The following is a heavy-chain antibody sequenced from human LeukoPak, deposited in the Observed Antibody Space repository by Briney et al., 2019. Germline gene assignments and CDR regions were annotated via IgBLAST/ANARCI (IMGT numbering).Heavy chain of an antibody. CDR3: ARVPGPGYMDV. Sequence: PSETLSLTCAVYGGSFSGYYWSWIRQPPGKGLEWIGEIYHSGSTNYNPSLKSRVTISVDKSKNQFSLKLSSVTAADTAVYYCARVPGPGYMDVWGKGTTVTVSS. CDR2: IYHSGST. CDR1: GGSFSGYY. V-gene: IGHV4-34*01. D-gene: IGHD3-10*01. J-gene: IGHJ6*03.